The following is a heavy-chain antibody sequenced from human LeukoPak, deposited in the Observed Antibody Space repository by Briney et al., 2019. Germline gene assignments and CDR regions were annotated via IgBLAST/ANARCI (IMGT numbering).Heavy chain of an antibody. V-gene: IGHV1-18*01. CDR3: ARDAPVAGQYFDY. Sequence: ASVTVSLKASGYTFAIYGISWVRQAPGQGLERMGWISAYNGNTNYAQKLQGRVTMTTDTSTSTAYMELRSLRSDDTAVYYCARDAPVAGQYFDYWGQGTLVTVSS. J-gene: IGHJ4*02. CDR2: ISAYNGNT. CDR1: GYTFAIYG. D-gene: IGHD6-19*01.